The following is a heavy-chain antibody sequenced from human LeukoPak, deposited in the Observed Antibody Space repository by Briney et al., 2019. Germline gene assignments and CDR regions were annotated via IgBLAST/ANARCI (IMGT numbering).Heavy chain of an antibody. J-gene: IGHJ3*02. V-gene: IGHV1-2*02. CDR3: ARVSAAITTRDAFDI. CDR1: GSTFNTFG. CDR2: INPNSGGT. D-gene: IGHD2-2*01. Sequence: PGRSLRLSCAGSGSTFNTFGMHWVRQAPGQGLEWMGWINPNSGGTNYAQKFQGRVTMTRDTSISTAYMELSRLRSDDTAVYYCARVSAAITTRDAFDIWGQGTMVTVSS.